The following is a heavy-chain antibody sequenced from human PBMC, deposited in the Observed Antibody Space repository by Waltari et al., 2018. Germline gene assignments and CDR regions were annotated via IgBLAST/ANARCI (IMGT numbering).Heavy chain of an antibody. J-gene: IGHJ6*02. V-gene: IGHV1-2*02. Sequence: QVQLVQSGAEVKKPGASVNVSCKASGYTFTGYYIYWVRQAPGQGLEWMGWIKPNSGSTNYAQKFQGRVAMTEDTSIRTAYMELSRLRSDDAAVYYCARGIGRWELAYGMDVWGQGTTVTVSS. CDR2: IKPNSGST. CDR1: GYTFTGYY. D-gene: IGHD1-26*01. CDR3: ARGIGRWELAYGMDV.